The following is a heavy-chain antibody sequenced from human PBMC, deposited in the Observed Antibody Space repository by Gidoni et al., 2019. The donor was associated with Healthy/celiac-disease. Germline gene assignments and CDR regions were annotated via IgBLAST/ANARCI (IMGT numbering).Heavy chain of an antibody. CDR1: GGSFSGYY. CDR2: INHSGST. Sequence: QVQLQQWGAGLLKPSETLSLTCAVYGGSFSGYYWSWIHQPPGKGLEWIGEINHSGSTNYNPSLKSRVTISVDTSKNQFSLKLSSVTAADTAVYYCARGKSYYYMDVWGKGTTVTVSS. J-gene: IGHJ6*03. V-gene: IGHV4-34*01. CDR3: ARGKSYYYMDV.